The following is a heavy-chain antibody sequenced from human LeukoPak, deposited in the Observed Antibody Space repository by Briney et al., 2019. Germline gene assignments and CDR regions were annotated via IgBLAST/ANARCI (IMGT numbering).Heavy chain of an antibody. CDR1: GGTVTSYA. V-gene: IGHV1-69*17. CDR3: AVRKGEAVAGTGINWFDP. J-gene: IGHJ5*02. D-gene: IGHD6-19*01. CDR2: IIPIFGIA. Sequence: ASVKVSCKASGGTVTSYAISWVRQAPGQGVEGRGGIIPIFGIANYAQKFQGRFTITAAKSTSTAYMELSSLRSEATAVYYCAVRKGEAVAGTGINWFDPWGQGTLVTVSS.